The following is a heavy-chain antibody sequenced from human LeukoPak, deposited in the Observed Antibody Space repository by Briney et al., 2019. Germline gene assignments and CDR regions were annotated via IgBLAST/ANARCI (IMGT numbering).Heavy chain of an antibody. V-gene: IGHV1-18*01. J-gene: IGHJ4*02. CDR3: ARVADDRDGYNSHY. CDR2: ISAYNGNT. Sequence: GASVKVSCKASGYTFTSYGISWVRRAPGQGLEWMGWISAYNGNTNYAQKLQGRVTMTTDTSTSTAYMELRSLRSDDTAVYYCARVADDRDGYNSHYWGQGTLVTVSS. CDR1: GYTFTSYG. D-gene: IGHD5-24*01.